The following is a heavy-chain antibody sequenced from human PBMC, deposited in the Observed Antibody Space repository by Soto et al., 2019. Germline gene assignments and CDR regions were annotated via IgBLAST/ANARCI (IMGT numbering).Heavy chain of an antibody. D-gene: IGHD2-2*01. Sequence: SETLSLTCTVSGGSVSSGSYYWSWIRQPPGKGLEWIGYIYYSGSTNYNPSLKSRVTISVDTSKNQFSLKLSSVTAADTAVYYCARGGRVVVPAAIWWFDPWGQGTLVTV. CDR3: ARGGRVVVPAAIWWFDP. CDR2: IYYSGST. CDR1: GGSVSSGSYY. V-gene: IGHV4-61*01. J-gene: IGHJ5*02.